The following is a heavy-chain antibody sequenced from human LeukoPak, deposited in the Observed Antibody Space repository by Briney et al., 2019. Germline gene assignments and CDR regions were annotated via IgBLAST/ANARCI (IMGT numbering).Heavy chain of an antibody. J-gene: IGHJ5*02. CDR3: ARVKVNSGYNWFDP. V-gene: IGHV1-2*02. CDR2: INPNSGGT. D-gene: IGHD5-12*01. CDR1: GYTFTGYY. Sequence: ASVKVSCKASGYTFTGYYMHWVRQAPGQGLEWMGWINPNSGGTNYAQKFQGRVTMTRDTSSSTAYMELSRLRSDDTAVYYCARVKVNSGYNWFDPWGQGTLVTVSS.